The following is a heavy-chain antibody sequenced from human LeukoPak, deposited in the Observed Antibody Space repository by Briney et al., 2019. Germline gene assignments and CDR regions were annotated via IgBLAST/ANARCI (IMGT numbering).Heavy chain of an antibody. CDR3: AGRGLTTGWTFDY. CDR2: IHTSGRT. Sequence: PSGTLSLTCSVSGGSISTYYWSWIRQPAGKGLEWIAQIHTSGRTDFNPSLKSRVSISMDTPNNQFSLMINSVTAADTAIYYCAGRGLTTGWTFDYWGHGTQVTVSS. V-gene: IGHV4-4*07. J-gene: IGHJ4*01. D-gene: IGHD6-19*01. CDR1: GGSISTYY.